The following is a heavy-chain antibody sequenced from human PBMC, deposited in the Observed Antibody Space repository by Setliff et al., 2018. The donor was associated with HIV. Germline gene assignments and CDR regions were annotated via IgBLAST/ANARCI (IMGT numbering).Heavy chain of an antibody. V-gene: IGHV4-31*03. D-gene: IGHD2-8*01. CDR2: MYYSGST. Sequence: SETLSLTCTVSGGSISSGDYYWSWIRQHPGKGLEWIGYMYYSGSTYYNPSLKSRVTITVDRSKNQFSLKLSSVTAADTAVYYCARVGVYFDGNEYRYYYDFWGQGTLVTVSS. CDR3: ARVGVYFDGNEYRYYYDF. CDR1: GGSISSGDYY. J-gene: IGHJ4*02.